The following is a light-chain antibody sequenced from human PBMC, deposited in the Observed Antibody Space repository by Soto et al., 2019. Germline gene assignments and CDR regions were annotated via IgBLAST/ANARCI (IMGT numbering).Light chain of an antibody. CDR3: QQYYSTPFT. V-gene: IGKV4-1*01. J-gene: IGKJ3*01. CDR1: QSVLYTSMNKNY. CDR2: WAS. Sequence: DIVMTQSPDSLAVSLGERATINCKSSQSVLYTSMNKNYLAWYQQKPGQPPKLLIYWASTRESGVPDRFSGSGSGTDFTLTISSLQAEDVAVYYCQQYYSTPFTFG.